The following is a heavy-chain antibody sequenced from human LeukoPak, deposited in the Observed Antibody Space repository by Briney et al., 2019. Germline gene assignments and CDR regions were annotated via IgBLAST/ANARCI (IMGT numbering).Heavy chain of an antibody. J-gene: IGHJ4*02. V-gene: IGHV1-46*01. CDR3: ARGAHYYDSSGYYYFDY. D-gene: IGHD3-22*01. CDR1: GYTFTSYY. CDR2: INPSGGST. Sequence: VASVKVSCKASGYTFTSYYMHWVRQAPGQGLEWMGIINPSGGSTSYAQKFQGRVTMTRDTSTSTVYMELSSLRSEDTAVYYCARGAHYYDSSGYYYFDYWGQGTLVTVSS.